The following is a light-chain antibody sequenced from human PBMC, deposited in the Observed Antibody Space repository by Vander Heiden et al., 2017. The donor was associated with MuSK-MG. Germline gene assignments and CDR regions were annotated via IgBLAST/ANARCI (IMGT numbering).Light chain of an antibody. V-gene: IGLV2-14*03. Sequence: QPALPHPAPVSASPGQSITISCTGTSSDVGGYNYVSWYQQHPGKAPKLIIYDVSNRPSGVSNRFSGSKSGNTASLTISGLQAEDEADYYCSSYTSITTGHVLGTGTKVTVL. CDR2: DVS. CDR1: SSDVGGYNY. CDR3: SSYTSITTGHV. J-gene: IGLJ1*01.